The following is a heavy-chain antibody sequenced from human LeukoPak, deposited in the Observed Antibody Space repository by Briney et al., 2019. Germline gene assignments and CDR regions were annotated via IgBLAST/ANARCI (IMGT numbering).Heavy chain of an antibody. CDR1: GFIFRSYG. Sequence: GGSLRLSCAASGFIFRSYGMNWVRQAPGKGLVWVSRINSDGSGTSYADSVKGRFTISRDNAKNTLYLQMNSLRAEDTAVYYCARDEEGYYDSSGYYPQGYWGQGTLVTVSS. D-gene: IGHD3-22*01. CDR2: INSDGSGT. J-gene: IGHJ4*02. V-gene: IGHV3-74*01. CDR3: ARDEEGYYDSSGYYPQGY.